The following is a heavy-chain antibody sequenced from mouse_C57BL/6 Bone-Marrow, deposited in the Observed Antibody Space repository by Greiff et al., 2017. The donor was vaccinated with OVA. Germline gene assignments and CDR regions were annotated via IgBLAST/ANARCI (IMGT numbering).Heavy chain of an antibody. V-gene: IGHV1-81*01. CDR1: GYTFTSYG. D-gene: IGHD1-1*01. J-gene: IGHJ1*03. CDR3: AGWYYGSSYGYFDV. CDR2: IYPRSGNT. Sequence: QVQLQQSGAELARPGASVKLSCKASGYTFTSYGISWVKQRTGQGLEWIGEIYPRSGNTYYNEKFKGKATLTADKSSSTAYMALRSLTSESTAVYFCAGWYYGSSYGYFDVWGTGTTVTVSS.